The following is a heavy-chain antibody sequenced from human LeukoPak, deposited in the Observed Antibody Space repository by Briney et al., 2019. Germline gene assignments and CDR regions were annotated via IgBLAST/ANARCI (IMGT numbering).Heavy chain of an antibody. CDR3: ARVKYYDSSGYYYFEY. D-gene: IGHD3-22*01. V-gene: IGHV4-4*07. Sequence: SETLSLTCSVSGGSISSNYWSWIRQPAGKGLEWIGRIYSSGSTNYNPSLKSRLTMSVDMSKNQFSLRLSSVTAADTAVYFCARVKYYDSSGYYYFEYWGQGILVTVSS. CDR2: IYSSGST. J-gene: IGHJ4*02. CDR1: GGSISSNY.